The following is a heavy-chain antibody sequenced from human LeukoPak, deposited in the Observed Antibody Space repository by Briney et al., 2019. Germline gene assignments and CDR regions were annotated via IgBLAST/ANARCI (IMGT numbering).Heavy chain of an antibody. J-gene: IGHJ4*02. CDR1: GYTLTELS. CDR3: ATDGQSWSGKFDY. CDR2: FDPEDGET. V-gene: IGHV1-24*01. Sequence: ASVTVSCKVSGYTLTELSMHWVRQAPGKGLEWMGCFDPEDGETIYAQKFQGRVTMTEDTSTDTAYMELSSLRSEDTAVYYCATDGQSWSGKFDYWGQGTLVTVSS. D-gene: IGHD3-3*01.